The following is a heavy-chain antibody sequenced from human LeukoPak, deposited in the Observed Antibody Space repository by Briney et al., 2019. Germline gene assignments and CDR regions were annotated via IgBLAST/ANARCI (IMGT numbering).Heavy chain of an antibody. CDR3: TTDITMVRGVIV. CDR1: GFTFSNAW. V-gene: IGHV3-15*01. CDR2: IKSKTDGGTT. D-gene: IGHD3-10*01. J-gene: IGHJ4*02. Sequence: PGGTLRLSCAASGFTFSNAWMSWVRQAPGKGLEWVGRIKSKTDGGTTDYTAPVKGRFTISRDDSKNTLYLQMNSLKTEDTAVYYCTTDITMVRGVIVWGQGTLVTVSS.